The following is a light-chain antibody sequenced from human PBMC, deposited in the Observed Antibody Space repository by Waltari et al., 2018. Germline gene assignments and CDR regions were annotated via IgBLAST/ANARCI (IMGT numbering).Light chain of an antibody. J-gene: IGKJ1*01. CDR1: QSLRNW. Sequence: DIQMTPSPSTLSASIGDRVTITCRASQSLRNWVAWYQQKPGKAPKPLIYGASSLESGVPSRFSGSGSGTEFTLTISSLQPDDFATYYCQQYNTYSRTFGQGTKVEVK. CDR2: GAS. CDR3: QQYNTYSRT. V-gene: IGKV1-5*01.